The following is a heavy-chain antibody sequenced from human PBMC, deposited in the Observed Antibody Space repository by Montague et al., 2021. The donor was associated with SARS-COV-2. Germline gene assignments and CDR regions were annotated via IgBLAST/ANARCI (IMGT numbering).Heavy chain of an antibody. V-gene: IGHV3-48*03. J-gene: IGHJ6*02. D-gene: IGHD4-17*01. CDR1: GFTFSSYE. CDR2: ISSSGSTT. CDR3: ASGDFDYYYYGMDV. Sequence: SLRLSCAASGFTFSSYEMNWVRQAPGKGLEWVSYISSSGSTTYYADSVKGRFTISRDNAKNSLYPQMNSLRAEDTAVYYCASGDFDYYYYGMDVWGQGTTVTVSS.